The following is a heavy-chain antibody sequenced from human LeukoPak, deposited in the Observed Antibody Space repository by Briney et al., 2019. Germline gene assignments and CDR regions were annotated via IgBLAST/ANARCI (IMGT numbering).Heavy chain of an antibody. CDR3: ARTHCGGGSCDTFDP. J-gene: IGHJ5*02. D-gene: IGHD2-21*01. Sequence: GGSLRLSCAASGFTFNKFAMNCVRQAPGKGLEWVSVISGSGGSTYSADSVRGWLPVSRDNSKNTMYLQMNSLRAEDTAVYYCARTHCGGGSCDTFDPWGQGTLVTVSS. CDR2: ISGSGGST. V-gene: IGHV3-23*01. CDR1: GFTFNKFA.